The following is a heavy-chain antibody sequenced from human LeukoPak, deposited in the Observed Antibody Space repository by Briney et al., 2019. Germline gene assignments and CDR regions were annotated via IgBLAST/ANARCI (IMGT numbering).Heavy chain of an antibody. CDR2: IRYDGSNK. Sequence: PGGSLRLSCAASGFTFSSYGMHWVRQAPGKGLEWVAFIRYDGSNKYYADSVKGRFTISRDNSKNTLYLQMNSQRAEDTAVYYCAKDHSGRGSSGYFGSWGQGTLVTVSS. V-gene: IGHV3-30*02. J-gene: IGHJ5*01. CDR3: AKDHSGRGSSGYFGS. D-gene: IGHD3-22*01. CDR1: GFTFSSYG.